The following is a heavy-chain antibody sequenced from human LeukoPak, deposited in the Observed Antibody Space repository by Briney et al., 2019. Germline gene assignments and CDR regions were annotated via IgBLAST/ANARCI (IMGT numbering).Heavy chain of an antibody. V-gene: IGHV1-2*02. Sequence: ASVKVSCKASGYTFTGYYMHWVRQAPGQGLEWMGWINPNSGGTNYAQKFQGRVTITRDTSISTAYMELSRLRSAVTAVNYSAGEIYYDRSGYPDYWGQGTLVTVSA. CDR2: INPNSGGT. D-gene: IGHD3-22*01. J-gene: IGHJ4*02. CDR1: GYTFTGYY. CDR3: AGEIYYDRSGYPDY.